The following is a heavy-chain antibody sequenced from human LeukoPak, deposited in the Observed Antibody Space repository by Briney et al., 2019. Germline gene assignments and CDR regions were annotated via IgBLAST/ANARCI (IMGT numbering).Heavy chain of an antibody. CDR1: GFTFSAYH. Sequence: GGSLRLSCAASGFTFSAYHINWVRQAPGKGLEWISYISTTGTTIHYADSVKGRFAISRDNAKSSLYLQMNSLSDEDTAVYYCARVWQDYSGVDYWGQGTLVTVSS. CDR3: ARVWQDYSGVDY. V-gene: IGHV3-48*02. CDR2: ISTTGTTI. D-gene: IGHD2-21*01. J-gene: IGHJ4*02.